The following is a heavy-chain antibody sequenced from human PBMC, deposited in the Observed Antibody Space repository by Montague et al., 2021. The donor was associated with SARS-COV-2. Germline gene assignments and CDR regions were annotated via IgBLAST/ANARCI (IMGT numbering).Heavy chain of an antibody. CDR1: GGSFSGYY. CDR3: ARGLSGSYSGGWVPVALLDWYHYMDV. CDR2: ITHSGNT. V-gene: IGHV4-34*01. J-gene: IGHJ6*03. D-gene: IGHD6-25*01. Sequence: SETLSLTCAVYGGSFSGYYWSWVRRPPGKGLEWIGEITHSGNTNYNPYLKSRVTISVDTSKNQFSLTLTSVTAADAAVYYCARGLSGSYSGGWVPVALLDWYHYMDVWGKGITVTVSS.